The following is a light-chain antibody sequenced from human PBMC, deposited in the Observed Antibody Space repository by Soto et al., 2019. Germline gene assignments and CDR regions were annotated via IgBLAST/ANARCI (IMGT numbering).Light chain of an antibody. CDR2: DES. CDR1: QSVGSY. Sequence: EIVLTQSPATLSLSPGERATLSCRASQSVGSYLAWYQQKPGQAPRLIIYDESNRATGIPARFSGSGSGTDLTLTISRLEPEDFALYYCQXRSNWPITXGQGTRLEI. V-gene: IGKV3-11*01. J-gene: IGKJ5*01. CDR3: QXRSNWPIT.